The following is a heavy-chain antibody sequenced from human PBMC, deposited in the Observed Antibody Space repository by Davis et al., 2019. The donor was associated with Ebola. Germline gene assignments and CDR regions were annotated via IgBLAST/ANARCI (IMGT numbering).Heavy chain of an antibody. CDR2: ISYDGSNK. V-gene: IGHV3-30*18. D-gene: IGHD3-22*01. CDR3: AKDGNWYYYDSSGYTHYYYYGMDV. J-gene: IGHJ6*02. CDR1: GFTFSSYG. Sequence: GGSLRLSCAASGFTFSSYGMHWVRQAPGKGLEWVAVISYDGSNKYYADSVKGRFTISRDNSKNTLYLQMNSLRAEDTAVYYCAKDGNWYYYDSSGYTHYYYYGMDVWGQGTTVTVSS.